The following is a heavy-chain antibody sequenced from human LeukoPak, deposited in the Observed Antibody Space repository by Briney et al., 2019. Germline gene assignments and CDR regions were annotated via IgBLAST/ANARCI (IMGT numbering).Heavy chain of an antibody. J-gene: IGHJ5*02. CDR1: GYSFTSYW. D-gene: IGHD2/OR15-2a*01. Sequence: GESLKISCKGSGYSFTSYWIGWVRQMPGKGLEWMGIIYPGDSDTRYSPSFQGQVTISADKSISTAYLQWSSLKASDTAMYYCAGLSGSIHTYNWFDPWGQGTLVTVSS. CDR3: AGLSGSIHTYNWFDP. CDR2: IYPGDSDT. V-gene: IGHV5-51*01.